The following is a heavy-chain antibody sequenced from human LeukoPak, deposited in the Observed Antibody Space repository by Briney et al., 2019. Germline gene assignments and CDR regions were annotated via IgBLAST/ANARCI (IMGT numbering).Heavy chain of an antibody. V-gene: IGHV3-20*04. CDR3: ARGGPSATYYDFWSGGETYYYYMDV. CDR1: GFTFDDYG. D-gene: IGHD3-3*01. Sequence: GGSLRLSCAASGFTFDDYGMSWVRQAPGKGLEWVSGINWNSGSTGYADSVKGRFTISRDNAKNSLYLQMNSLRAEDTALYYCARGGPSATYYDFWSGGETYYYYMDVWGKGTTVTVSS. J-gene: IGHJ6*03. CDR2: INWNSGST.